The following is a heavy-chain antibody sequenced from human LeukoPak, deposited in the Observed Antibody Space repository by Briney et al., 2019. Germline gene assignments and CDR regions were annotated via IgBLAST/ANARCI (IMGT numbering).Heavy chain of an antibody. J-gene: IGHJ4*02. CDR1: GGSINNGGYY. CDR2: IYYSGSS. CDR3: AATGSQLGYCTSTGCYTPFDS. Sequence: SETLSLTCTVSGGSINNGGYYWSWIRQHPGKGLEWIGYIYYSGSSYYNPSLRSRVSISVDTSKNHFSLKLSSVTAADTALYFCAATGSQLGYCTSTGCYTPFDSWGPGTLVTVSS. D-gene: IGHD2-2*02. V-gene: IGHV4-31*03.